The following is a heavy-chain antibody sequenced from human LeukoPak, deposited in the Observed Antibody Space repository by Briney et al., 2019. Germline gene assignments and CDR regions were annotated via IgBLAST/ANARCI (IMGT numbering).Heavy chain of an antibody. V-gene: IGHV3-23*01. CDR1: GFTFSSYA. D-gene: IGHD6-13*01. Sequence: GGSLRLSCAASGFTFSSYAMSWVRQAPGKGLEWVSAISGSGGSTYYVDSVKGRFTISRDNSKNTLYLQMNSLRAEDTAVYYCAKGKGPIAAAGTHLDYWGQGTLVTVSS. CDR2: ISGSGGST. J-gene: IGHJ4*02. CDR3: AKGKGPIAAAGTHLDY.